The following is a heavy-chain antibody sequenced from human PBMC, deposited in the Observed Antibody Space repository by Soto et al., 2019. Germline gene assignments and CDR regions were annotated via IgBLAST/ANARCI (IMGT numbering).Heavy chain of an antibody. CDR2: INHSGST. D-gene: IGHD2-8*01. CDR3: ARGLKMMVYAENWFDP. J-gene: IGHJ5*02. Sequence: SETLSLTCAVYGGSFSGYYWSWIRQPPGKGLEWIGEINHSGSTNYNPSLKSRVTISVDTSKNQFSLKLSSVTAADTAVYYCARGLKMMVYAENWFDPWGQGTLVTVSS. V-gene: IGHV4-34*01. CDR1: GGSFSGYY.